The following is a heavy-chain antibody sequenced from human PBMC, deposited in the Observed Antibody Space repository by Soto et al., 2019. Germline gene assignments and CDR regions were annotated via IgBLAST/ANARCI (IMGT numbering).Heavy chain of an antibody. CDR1: GYTFTSDG. V-gene: IGHV1-18*01. J-gene: IGHJ6*03. Sequence: QVQLVQSGAEVKKPVASVKVSCKASGYTFTSDGISWVRQAPGQGLEWMGWISAYNGNTNYAQKVKGRVTMTTETSTKTAYMELRSLRSDDTAVYYCARDRPPSQQLVHYYYYYMDVWGKGTTVTVSS. CDR3: ARDRPPSQQLVHYYYYYMDV. CDR2: ISAYNGNT. D-gene: IGHD6-13*01.